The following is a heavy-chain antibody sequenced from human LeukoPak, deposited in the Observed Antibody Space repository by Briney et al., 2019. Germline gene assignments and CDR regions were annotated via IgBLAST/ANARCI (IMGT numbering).Heavy chain of an antibody. J-gene: IGHJ3*02. CDR3: ARVFMCGGDCSAFDI. D-gene: IGHD2-21*02. CDR2: IYYSGST. Sequence: PSETLSLTCTVSGGSISSYYWSWIRQPPGKGLEWIGYIYYSGSTNYNPSLKSRVTISVDTSKNQFSLKLSSVTAADTAVHYCARVFMCGGDCSAFDIWGQGTMVTVSS. V-gene: IGHV4-59*08. CDR1: GGSISSYY.